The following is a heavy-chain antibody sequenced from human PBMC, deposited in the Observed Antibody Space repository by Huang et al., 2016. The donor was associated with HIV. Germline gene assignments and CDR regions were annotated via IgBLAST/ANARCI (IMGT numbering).Heavy chain of an antibody. Sequence: EVQLVQSGAEVKQPGESLQISCKASGYRFTSYWIGWVRQTPGKGLEPVVSILPVDSDVRYSPSFHGHITISADESLTTTYLQWNSLKTSDTAMYFCTSSVTTLGLDYWGQGTLVAVSS. CDR1: GYRFTSYW. CDR2: ILPVDSDV. CDR3: TSSVTTLGLDY. D-gene: IGHD4-17*01. V-gene: IGHV5-51*01. J-gene: IGHJ4*02.